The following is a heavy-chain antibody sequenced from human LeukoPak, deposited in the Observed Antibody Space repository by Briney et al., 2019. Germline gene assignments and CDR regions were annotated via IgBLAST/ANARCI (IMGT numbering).Heavy chain of an antibody. J-gene: IGHJ3*02. CDR1: GFTFSSYD. CDR2: IGTAGDT. Sequence: GRSLRLSCAASGFTFSSYDMHWVRQATGKGLEWVSAIGTAGDTYYPGSVKGRFTISRENAKNSLYLQMNSLRAGDTAVYYCAREATMVRGVPSAFDIWGQGTMVTVSS. V-gene: IGHV3-13*01. CDR3: AREATMVRGVPSAFDI. D-gene: IGHD3-10*01.